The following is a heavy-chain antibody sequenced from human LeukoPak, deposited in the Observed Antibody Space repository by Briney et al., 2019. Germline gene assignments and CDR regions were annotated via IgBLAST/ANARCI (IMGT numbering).Heavy chain of an antibody. CDR1: GGFISSSSYY. D-gene: IGHD4-17*01. CDR2: IYYSGST. J-gene: IGHJ4*02. CDR3: ARDRLTTVTYDY. V-gene: IGHV4-39*07. Sequence: SETLSLTCTVSGGFISSSSYYWGWIRQPPGKGLEWIGSIYYSGSTYYNPSLKSRVTISVDTSKNQFSLKLSSVTAADTAVYYCARDRLTTVTYDYWGQGTLVTVSS.